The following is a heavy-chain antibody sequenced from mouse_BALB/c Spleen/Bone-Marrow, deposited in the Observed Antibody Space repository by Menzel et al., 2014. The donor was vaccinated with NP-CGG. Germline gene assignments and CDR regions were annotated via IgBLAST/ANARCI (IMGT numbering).Heavy chain of an antibody. CDR1: VFNTKDNS. Sequence: EVQLQQSGAELVRSGASVKLSCTASVFNTKDNSMHWAKQRPEQGLEWIGRIDPANGNTKYDPKFQGKATITADTSSNTACLQLSSLTSEDTAVYYCASYSYAWYFDVWSAGTTVPVAS. D-gene: IGHD2-12*01. CDR2: IDPANGNT. CDR3: ASYSYAWYFDV. J-gene: IGHJ1*01. V-gene: IGHV14-3*02.